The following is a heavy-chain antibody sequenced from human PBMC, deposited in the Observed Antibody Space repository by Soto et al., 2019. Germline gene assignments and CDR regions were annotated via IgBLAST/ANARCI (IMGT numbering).Heavy chain of an antibody. V-gene: IGHV4-34*01. CDR2: INHSGST. Sequence: QVQLQQWGAGLLKPSETLSLTCAVFGVSFSGYYWNWIRQPPGKGLEWIGEINHSGSTNYNPSLRSRVTISVDTSKNQFSLELSSVTAADTAVYYCARGWGSGVFDYWGQGTLVTVSS. D-gene: IGHD6-19*01. CDR1: GVSFSGYY. CDR3: ARGWGSGVFDY. J-gene: IGHJ4*02.